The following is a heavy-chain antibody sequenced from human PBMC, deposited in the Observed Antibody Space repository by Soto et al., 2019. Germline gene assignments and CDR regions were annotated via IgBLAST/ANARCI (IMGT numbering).Heavy chain of an antibody. D-gene: IGHD6-13*01. CDR1: GFTFSNAW. CDR3: TARQLYASTWFDRDY. V-gene: IGHV3-15*01. Sequence: EVQLVESGGGLVKPGGSLRLSCAASGFTFSNAWMIWVRQAPGKGLEWVGRIKSKTHSGTTDYAAPVKGRFTISRDDSRNTLYLQMNGLKTEDTAVYYCTARQLYASTWFDRDYWGQGTLVTVSS. CDR2: IKSKTHSGTT. J-gene: IGHJ4*02.